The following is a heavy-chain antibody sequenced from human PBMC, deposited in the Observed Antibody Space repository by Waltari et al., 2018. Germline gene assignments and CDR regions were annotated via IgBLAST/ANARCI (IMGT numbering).Heavy chain of an antibody. Sequence: QVQLQESGPGLVKPSETLSLTCPVSGGSIRSHYWSWIRQPPGKGLEWIGYIYYSGSTNYNPSLKSRVTISVDTSKNQFSLKLSSVTAADTAVYYCARVKRIAAAAFDYWGQGTLVTVSS. CDR2: IYYSGST. CDR3: ARVKRIAAAAFDY. CDR1: GGSIRSHY. V-gene: IGHV4-59*11. D-gene: IGHD6-13*01. J-gene: IGHJ4*02.